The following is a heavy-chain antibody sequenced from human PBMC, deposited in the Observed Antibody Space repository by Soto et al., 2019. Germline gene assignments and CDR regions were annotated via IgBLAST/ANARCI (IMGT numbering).Heavy chain of an antibody. CDR2: INQDGGEK. D-gene: IGHD2-2*01. J-gene: IGHJ4*02. CDR1: GFTFSIYW. Sequence: GGSLRLSCAASGFTFSIYWMSWVRQAPGKGLEWVANINQDGGEKNYVDSVKGRFTISRDNSKNTLYLQMNSLRAEDTAVYYCANGYCSSTSCYQSREYYFDYWGQGTLVTVSS. V-gene: IGHV3-7*03. CDR3: ANGYCSSTSCYQSREYYFDY.